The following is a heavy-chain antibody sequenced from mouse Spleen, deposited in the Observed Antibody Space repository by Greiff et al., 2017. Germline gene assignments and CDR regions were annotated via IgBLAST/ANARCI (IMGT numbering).Heavy chain of an antibody. J-gene: IGHJ4*01. CDR1: GFTFSSYA. CDR2: INSNGGST. Sequence: EVMLVESGGGLVKPGGSLKLSCAASGFTFSSYAMSWVRQTPEKRLEWVAAINSNGGSTYYPDTVKDRFTISRDNAKNILYLQMSSLRSEDTALYYCARHWIYYDYDGYAMDYWGQGTSVTVSS. D-gene: IGHD2-4*01. CDR3: ARHWIYYDYDGYAMDY. V-gene: IGHV5-6-2*01.